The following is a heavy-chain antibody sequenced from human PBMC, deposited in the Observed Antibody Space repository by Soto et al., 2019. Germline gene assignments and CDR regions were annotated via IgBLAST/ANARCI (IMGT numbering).Heavy chain of an antibody. V-gene: IGHV3-7*01. CDR3: ATSIKEGYSSSWSMFDP. CDR1: GFTFSSYW. Sequence: PGGSLRLSCAASGFTFSSYWMSWVRQAPGKGLEWVANIKQDGSEKYYVDSVKGRFTISRDNAKNSLYLQMNSLRAEDTAVYYCATSIKEGYSSSWSMFDPWGQGTLVTVSP. D-gene: IGHD6-13*01. CDR2: IKQDGSEK. J-gene: IGHJ5*02.